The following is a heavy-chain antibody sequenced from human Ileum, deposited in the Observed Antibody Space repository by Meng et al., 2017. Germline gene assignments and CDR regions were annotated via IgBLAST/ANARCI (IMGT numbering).Heavy chain of an antibody. CDR3: TRITFWSLSDL. CDR2: INTDGSGK. Sequence: VQLGESGGGLVQPGGSLRLSCGTSGFSFRDSWMNWVRQAPGKGLEWVANINTDGSGKYYVDSVKGRFTISRDNAKNSLSLQMNSLRAEDTAVYYCTRITFWSLSDLWGQGSLVTVSS. CDR1: GFSFRDSW. D-gene: IGHD3-3*01. J-gene: IGHJ4*02. V-gene: IGHV3-7*01.